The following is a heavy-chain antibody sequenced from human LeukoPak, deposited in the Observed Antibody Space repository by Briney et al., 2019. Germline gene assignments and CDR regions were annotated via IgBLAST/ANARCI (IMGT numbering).Heavy chain of an antibody. Sequence: QTGGSLRLSCAASGFTFSSYGMHWVRQAPGKGLEWVAVIWYDGSNKYYADSVKGRFTISRDNSKNTLYLQMNSLRAEDTAVYYCARDSGIWDIVATPDDHWGQGTLVTVSS. J-gene: IGHJ4*02. V-gene: IGHV3-33*01. D-gene: IGHD5-12*01. CDR1: GFTFSSYG. CDR3: ARDSGIWDIVATPDDH. CDR2: IWYDGSNK.